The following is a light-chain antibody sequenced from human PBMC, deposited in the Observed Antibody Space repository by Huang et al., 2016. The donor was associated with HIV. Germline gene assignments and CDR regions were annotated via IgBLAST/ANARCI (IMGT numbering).Light chain of an antibody. CDR2: ATS. Sequence: DIQMTQSPPSLSASLGDRVTITCRASQSITTYLNWYRHKPGEAPELLIHATSSLQNGVPSRFSGGGSGTDCTLTITNLQPEDVASYYCQQSYNLPYTFGRGTKVDIK. CDR3: QQSYNLPYT. V-gene: IGKV1-39*01. CDR1: QSITTY. J-gene: IGKJ2*01.